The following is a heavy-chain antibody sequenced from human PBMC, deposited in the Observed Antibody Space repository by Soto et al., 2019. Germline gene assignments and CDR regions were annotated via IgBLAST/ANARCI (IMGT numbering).Heavy chain of an antibody. CDR1: GFTFSSYW. V-gene: IGHV3-74*01. CDR2: INSDESST. Sequence: GGSLRLSCAASGFTFSSYWMHWVRQAPGKGLVWVSRINSDESSTSYADSVKGRFTISRDNAKNTLCLQMNSLRAEDTAVYYCARGHTYYYGSGSYYPYYYFDYWGQGT. J-gene: IGHJ4*02. CDR3: ARGHTYYYGSGSYYPYYYFDY. D-gene: IGHD3-10*01.